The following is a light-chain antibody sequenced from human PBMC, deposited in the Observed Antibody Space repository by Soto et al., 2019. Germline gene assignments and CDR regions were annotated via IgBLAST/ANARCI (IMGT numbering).Light chain of an antibody. CDR3: NSHTSSNTRV. CDR2: EVS. J-gene: IGLJ1*01. CDR1: SSDVGGYNH. Sequence: QSVLTQPACVSGSPGQSITISCTGTSSDVGGYNHVSWYQHHPGKAPKLMIYEVSNRPSGVSNRFSGSKSGNTASLTISGLQADDEADYYCNSHTSSNTRVFGTGTKVTVL. V-gene: IGLV2-14*01.